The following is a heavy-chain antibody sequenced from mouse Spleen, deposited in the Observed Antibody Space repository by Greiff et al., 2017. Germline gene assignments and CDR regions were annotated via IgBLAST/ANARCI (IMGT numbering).Heavy chain of an antibody. CDR1: GFTFSSYT. CDR2: ISSGGGNT. V-gene: IGHV5-6-4*01. CDR3: TGEGSGYKYCLAY. D-gene: IGHD3-1*01. J-gene: IGHJ2*01. Sequence: DVKLQESGGGLVTPGGSLKLSCAASGFTFSSYTMSWVRQTPAKRLEWVATISSGGGNTYYPASVTGRFTISRDNAKNTLYLQISKLKSEDTAMYYCTGEGSGYKYCLAYGGQGTTRTVSS.